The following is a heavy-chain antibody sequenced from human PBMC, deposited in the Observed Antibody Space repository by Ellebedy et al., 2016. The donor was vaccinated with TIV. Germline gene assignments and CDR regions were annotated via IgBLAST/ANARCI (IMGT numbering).Heavy chain of an antibody. J-gene: IGHJ4*02. CDR1: GGSISSSSYY. CDR2: IYYSGST. V-gene: IGHV4-39*02. CDR3: AREGYYYDRSGYYLHY. D-gene: IGHD3-22*01. Sequence: MPGGSLRPSCTLSGGSISSSSYYWGWIRQPPGKGLEWIGSIYYSGSTYYNPSLKSRVTISVDTSKNQFSLQLNSVTPEETVVYYCAREGYYYDRSGYYLHYWGQGTLVTVSS.